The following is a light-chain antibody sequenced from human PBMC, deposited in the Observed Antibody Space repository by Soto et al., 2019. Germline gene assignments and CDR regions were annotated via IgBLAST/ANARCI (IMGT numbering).Light chain of an antibody. Sequence: EVVLTQSPVTLSLSPGERATLSCRASQSFRGLLAWYQQKPGQAPRLLIYDAYNRATGIPPRFSGIGSGTDFTLTISSLEPEDSAVYYCQQRHMWPITFAQGTRLEIK. CDR1: QSFRGL. CDR3: QQRHMWPIT. V-gene: IGKV3-11*01. CDR2: DAY. J-gene: IGKJ5*01.